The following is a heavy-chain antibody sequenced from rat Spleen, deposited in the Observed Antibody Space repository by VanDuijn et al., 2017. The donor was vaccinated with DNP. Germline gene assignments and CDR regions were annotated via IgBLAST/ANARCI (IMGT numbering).Heavy chain of an antibody. CDR2: INTDGTTT. CDR1: GFTFSSYW. D-gene: IGHD4-4*01. Sequence: EVQLVETGGGLVQPGRSLKLSCVASGFTFSSYWMYWIRQAPGKGLEWVASINTDGTTTYYLDSGTGRFTISRDNAENTVYLQMNSLRSEETATDYWAKDKVGGFAMDAWGQGTSVTVSS. CDR3: AKDKVGGFAMDA. J-gene: IGHJ4*01. V-gene: IGHV5-58*01.